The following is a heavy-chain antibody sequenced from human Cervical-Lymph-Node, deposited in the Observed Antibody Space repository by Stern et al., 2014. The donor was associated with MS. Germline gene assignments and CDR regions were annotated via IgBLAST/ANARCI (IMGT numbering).Heavy chain of an antibody. D-gene: IGHD5-12*01. Sequence: QVQLQESGPGLVKPSQTLSLTCTVSGGSISSAGYYWSWIRQHPGKGLDWIGYIHHSGTAYYSPSLKSRVTISVDTSKNQLSLNLRSVTAADTAVYYCARRRYSGYDDFDYWGQGILVTVSS. CDR2: IHHSGTA. V-gene: IGHV4-31*03. J-gene: IGHJ4*02. CDR1: GGSISSAGYY. CDR3: ARRRYSGYDDFDY.